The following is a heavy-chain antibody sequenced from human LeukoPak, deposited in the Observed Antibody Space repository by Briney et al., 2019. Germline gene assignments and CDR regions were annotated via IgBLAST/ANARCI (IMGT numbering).Heavy chain of an antibody. CDR3: AIGGTYGSGS. D-gene: IGHD3-10*01. CDR1: GFPIANTW. V-gene: IGHV3-74*01. Sequence: GGSLRLSCAASGFPIANTWMHWVRQAPGRGLVWVSLINNDGSTTHYADSVKGRFTISRDNAKNTVYLQMNSLRAEDTAVYYCAIGGTYGSGSWGQGTLVTVSS. CDR2: INNDGSTT. J-gene: IGHJ4*02.